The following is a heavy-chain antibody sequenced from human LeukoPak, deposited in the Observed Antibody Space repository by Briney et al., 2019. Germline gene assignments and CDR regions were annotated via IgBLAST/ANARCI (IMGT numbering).Heavy chain of an antibody. Sequence: GGSLRLSCAASGFTFSSYGMSWVRQAPGKGLEWVSAISGSGGSTYYADSVKGRFTISRDNSKNTLYLQMNSLRAEDTAVYYCAKYPFFAFYYLDYWGQGTLVTVSS. D-gene: IGHD3-3*01. J-gene: IGHJ4*02. V-gene: IGHV3-23*01. CDR3: AKYPFFAFYYLDY. CDR2: ISGSGGST. CDR1: GFTFSSYG.